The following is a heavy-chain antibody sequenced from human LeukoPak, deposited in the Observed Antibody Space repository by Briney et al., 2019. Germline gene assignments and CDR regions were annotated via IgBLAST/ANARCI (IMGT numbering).Heavy chain of an antibody. Sequence: SETLSLTRAVSGGSLSRSNWRSWVRQPPGKGLEWIGQNYHSGSTNYNPSLKSRVTISVDKSKYQFSLKLSSVTAADTAVYYCARDRTSVAEYFQHWGQGTLVTVSS. V-gene: IGHV4-4*02. CDR3: ARDRTSVAEYFQH. CDR2: NYHSGST. CDR1: GGSLSRSNW. J-gene: IGHJ1*01. D-gene: IGHD1-14*01.